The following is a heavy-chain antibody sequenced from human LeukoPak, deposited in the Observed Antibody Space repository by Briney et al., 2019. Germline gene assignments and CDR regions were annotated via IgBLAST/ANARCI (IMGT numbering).Heavy chain of an antibody. Sequence: PGGSLRLSCAASGFTFSDYYMSWIRQAPGEGLEWVSYISSSGSTIYYADSVKGRFTISRDNAKNSLYLQMNSLRAEDTAVYYCARGKDPVGIYSGYDSGFDPWGQGTLVTVSS. CDR3: ARGKDPVGIYSGYDSGFDP. V-gene: IGHV3-11*01. D-gene: IGHD5-12*01. J-gene: IGHJ5*02. CDR2: ISSSGSTI. CDR1: GFTFSDYY.